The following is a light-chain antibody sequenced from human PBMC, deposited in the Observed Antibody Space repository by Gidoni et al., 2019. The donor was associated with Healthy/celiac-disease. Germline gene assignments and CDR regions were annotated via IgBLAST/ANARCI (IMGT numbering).Light chain of an antibody. V-gene: IGLV2-14*03. CDR2: DVS. Sequence: SALTQPASVSGSPGQSITISCTGTSSDVGGYTSVSWYHQHPGKAPTLMIYDVSNRPSGVSNRFSGSKSGNTASLTISGLQAEDEADYYCSSYTSSSPWVFGGGTKLTVL. CDR1: SSDVGGYTS. J-gene: IGLJ3*02. CDR3: SSYTSSSPWV.